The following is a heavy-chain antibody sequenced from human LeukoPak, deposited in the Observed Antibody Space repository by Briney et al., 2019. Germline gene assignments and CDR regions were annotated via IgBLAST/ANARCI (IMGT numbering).Heavy chain of an antibody. CDR3: GVISVTTQGGRS. CDR1: GFTFCSYG. J-gene: IGHJ4*02. V-gene: IGHV3-33*01. Sequence: GGSLRLSCAAPGFTFCSYGMHWVRQAPGKGLEWVAVIWYDGSNKYYADSVKGRFTISRDNSKNTLYLQMNSLRAEDTAVYYCGVISVTTQGGRSWGQGTLVTVSP. D-gene: IGHD4-17*01. CDR2: IWYDGSNK.